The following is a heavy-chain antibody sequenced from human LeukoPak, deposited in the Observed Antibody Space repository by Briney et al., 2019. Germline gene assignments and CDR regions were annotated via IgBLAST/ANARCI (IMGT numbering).Heavy chain of an antibody. D-gene: IGHD3-10*01. V-gene: IGHV3-7*01. CDR1: GFTFSSYW. CDR3: ARSTRRGHYYGSLYYFDY. Sequence: PGGSLRLSCAASGFTFSSYWMSWVRQAPGKGLEWVANIKQDGSEKYYVDSVKSRFTISRDNAKNSLYLQMNSLRAEDTAVYYCARSTRRGHYYGSLYYFDYWGQGTLVTVSS. CDR2: IKQDGSEK. J-gene: IGHJ4*02.